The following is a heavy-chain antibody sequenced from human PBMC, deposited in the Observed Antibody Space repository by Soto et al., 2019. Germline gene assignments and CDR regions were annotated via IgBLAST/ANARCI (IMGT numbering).Heavy chain of an antibody. CDR3: TTVGGHLVVGTDGPLDY. V-gene: IGHV4-39*01. CDR2: IYHTGET. J-gene: IGHJ4*02. Sequence: SETLSLTCSVSGGSMNTDGYYWAWIRQPPGKGLEWIGGIYHTGETYYNPSLTPRVTLSVDTSKNQFSLILNSVTAADTALYYCTTVGGHLVVGTDGPLDYCGPGTLVTLSS. CDR1: GGSMNTDGYY. D-gene: IGHD2-21*02.